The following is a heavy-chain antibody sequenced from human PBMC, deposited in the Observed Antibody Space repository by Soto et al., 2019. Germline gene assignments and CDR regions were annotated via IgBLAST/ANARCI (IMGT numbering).Heavy chain of an antibody. D-gene: IGHD2-15*01. V-gene: IGHV3-66*01. Sequence: GESLKISCAASGFTVSSNYMSWVRQAPGKGLEWVSVIYSGGSTYYADSVKGRFTISRDNSKNTLYLQMNSLRAEDTAVYYCARDSWGRYCSGGSCYEHYYYYYMDVWGKGTTVTVSS. CDR1: GFTVSSNY. CDR2: IYSGGST. CDR3: ARDSWGRYCSGGSCYEHYYYYYMDV. J-gene: IGHJ6*03.